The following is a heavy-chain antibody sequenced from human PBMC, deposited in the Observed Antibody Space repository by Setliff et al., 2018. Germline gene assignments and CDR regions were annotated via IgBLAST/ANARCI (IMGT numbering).Heavy chain of an antibody. J-gene: IGHJ4*02. D-gene: IGHD2-2*01. CDR2: IIPIFGTA. CDR1: GGTFSSYD. Sequence: SVKVSCKASGGTFSSYDISWVRQAPGQGLEWMGRIIPIFGTANYAQKFQGRVKMTRDTSTNTVYMQLNSLRFEDRAVYYCARIVCSSTSCSRFGYWGQGTLVTVSS. CDR3: ARIVCSSTSCSRFGY. V-gene: IGHV1-69*05.